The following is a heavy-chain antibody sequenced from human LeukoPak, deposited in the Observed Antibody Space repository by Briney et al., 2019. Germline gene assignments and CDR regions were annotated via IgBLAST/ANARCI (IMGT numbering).Heavy chain of an antibody. Sequence: PSETLSLTCAVYGGSFSGYYWIWIRQPPGKGLEWIGNIYYSGSTYYNPSLKSRLTISLDTSQRHFSLRLSSVTAADTASYYCTRGSYDVLTGYSTLGEYWGQGTLVTVSS. CDR2: IYYSGST. D-gene: IGHD3-9*01. V-gene: IGHV4-34*01. CDR1: GGSFSGYY. CDR3: TRGSYDVLTGYSTLGEY. J-gene: IGHJ4*02.